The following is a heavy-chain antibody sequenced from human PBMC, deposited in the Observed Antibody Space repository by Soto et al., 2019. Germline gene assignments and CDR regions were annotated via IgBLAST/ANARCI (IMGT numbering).Heavy chain of an antibody. CDR3: AREVSDWSGSYYFDY. J-gene: IGHJ4*02. D-gene: IGHD3-9*01. CDR2: INSDGSST. Sequence: HPGGSLRLSCAASGFTFSSYWMHWVRQAPGKGLVWVSRINSDGSSTSYADSVKGRFTISRDNAKNTLYLQMNSLRAEDTAVYYCAREVSDWSGSYYFDYWGQGTLVTVSS. CDR1: GFTFSSYW. V-gene: IGHV3-74*01.